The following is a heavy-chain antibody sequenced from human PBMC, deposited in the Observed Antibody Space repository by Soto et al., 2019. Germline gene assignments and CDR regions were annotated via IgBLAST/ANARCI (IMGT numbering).Heavy chain of an antibody. D-gene: IGHD3-16*01. J-gene: IGHJ5*02. CDR1: GYAFTSYY. V-gene: IGHV1-46*01. Sequence: ASVKVSCKASGYAFTSYYMHWVRQAPGQGLEWMGIINPSGGSTSYAQKFQGRVTMTRATSTSTVYMELSSLRYEEPAVYYCARMRWGYHWFDPWGQGTLVTVSS. CDR3: ARMRWGYHWFDP. CDR2: INPSGGST.